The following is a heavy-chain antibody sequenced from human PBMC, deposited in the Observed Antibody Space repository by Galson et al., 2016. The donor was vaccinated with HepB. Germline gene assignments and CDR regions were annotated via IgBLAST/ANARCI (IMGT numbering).Heavy chain of an antibody. V-gene: IGHV1-69*13. Sequence: VKVSCKASGGTFSNYAISWVRQAPGQGLEWMGGIIPIYGAANYAQKFQGRVTITADESTSTAYMELSSLRSEDTAMYYCARDLLTFGVPTPIHNGMDVWGQGTTVTVSS. CDR2: IIPIYGAA. CDR1: GGTFSNYA. CDR3: ARDLLTFGVPTPIHNGMDV. J-gene: IGHJ6*02. D-gene: IGHD3-16*01.